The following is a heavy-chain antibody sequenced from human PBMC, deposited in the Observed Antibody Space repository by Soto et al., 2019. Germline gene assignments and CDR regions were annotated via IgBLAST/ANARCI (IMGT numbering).Heavy chain of an antibody. D-gene: IGHD3-10*01. CDR2: IRQDGGAQ. J-gene: IGHJ5*02. CDR3: VRGGHGSGSYLGSS. Sequence: PGGSLRLSCVASGFTFTTYWMSWVRQAPGKGLQWVANIRQDGGAQYYVDSVKGRFTISRDNAKNSVYLQMDSLRVEDTAVYYCVRGGHGSGSYLGSSWGQGILVTVS. CDR1: GFTFTTYW. V-gene: IGHV3-7*03.